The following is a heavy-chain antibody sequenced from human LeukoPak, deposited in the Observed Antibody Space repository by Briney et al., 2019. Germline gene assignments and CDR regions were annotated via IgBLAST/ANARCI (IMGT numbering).Heavy chain of an antibody. D-gene: IGHD2-2*02. CDR3: ARGRRVVPAAILGWFDP. J-gene: IGHJ5*02. V-gene: IGHV4-34*01. CDR2: INHSGST. Sequence: SETLSLTCAVYGGSFSGYYLSWIRQPPGKGLEWIGEINHSGSTNYNPSLKSRVTISVDTSKNQFSLKLSSVTAADTAVYYCARGRRVVPAAILGWFDPWGQGTLVTVSS. CDR1: GGSFSGYY.